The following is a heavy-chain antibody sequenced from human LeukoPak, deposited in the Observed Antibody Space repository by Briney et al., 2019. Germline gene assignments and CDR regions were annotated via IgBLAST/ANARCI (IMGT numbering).Heavy chain of an antibody. J-gene: IGHJ3*02. D-gene: IGHD3-16*01. V-gene: IGHV4-4*07. CDR2: IYASGSS. CDR3: ARDQSGSGGHNNDAFDI. CDR1: GGSISNYY. Sequence: SETLSLTCSVSGGSISNYYWNWLRQPAGKGLEWIGRIYASGSSRYNPYFKGRVTTSADTSKNQVSLNVTSVTAADTAVYFCARDQSGSGGHNNDAFDIWGQGTVVTVSS.